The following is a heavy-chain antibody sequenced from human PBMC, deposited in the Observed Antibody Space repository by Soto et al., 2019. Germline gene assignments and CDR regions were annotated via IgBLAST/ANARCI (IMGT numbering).Heavy chain of an antibody. CDR1: GGSVSSGSNY. CDR3: AIGGYGLPFGD. J-gene: IGHJ4*02. Sequence: SETLAVNCTVSGGSVSSGSNYWSWIRQPPGKGLEWIGYIYYSGSTNYNPSLKSRVTISVDTSKNQFSLKLSSVTAADTAVYYCAIGGYGLPFGDWCQGTLVPVS. V-gene: IGHV4-61*01. CDR2: IYYSGST. D-gene: IGHD1-1*01.